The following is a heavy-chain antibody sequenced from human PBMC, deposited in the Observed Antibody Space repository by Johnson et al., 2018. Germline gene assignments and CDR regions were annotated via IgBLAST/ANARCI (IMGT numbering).Heavy chain of an antibody. D-gene: IGHD1-26*01. J-gene: IGHJ3*02. V-gene: IGHV3-49*03. CDR1: GFTFGDYA. CDR2: IGSRAFGATT. Sequence: VQLVESGGGLVQPGRSLRLSCTASGFTFGDYAMSWFRQAPGTGLEWVGGIGSRAFGATTEYAASVKDRFTSSREDSKSIGYLQMNSLKTEDTAVDYCKSGRTSAFDIWGQGTMVTVSS. CDR3: KSGRTSAFDI.